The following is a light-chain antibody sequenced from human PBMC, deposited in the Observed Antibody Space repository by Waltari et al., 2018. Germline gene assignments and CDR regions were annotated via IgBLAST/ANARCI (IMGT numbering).Light chain of an antibody. V-gene: IGLV2-14*03. CDR2: DVT. CDR3: SSFTSSSTWV. Sequence: SALTQPASVSESPGQSITISCTGTTSDVGGYNYVSWYQPHPGKAPKLMIYDVTNRPSGVSNRFSGSKSGNTASLTISGLQAEDEADYYCSSFTSSSTWVFGGGTKLTVL. J-gene: IGLJ3*02. CDR1: TSDVGGYNY.